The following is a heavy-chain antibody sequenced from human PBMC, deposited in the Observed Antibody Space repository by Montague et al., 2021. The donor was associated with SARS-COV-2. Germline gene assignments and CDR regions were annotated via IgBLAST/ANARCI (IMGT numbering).Heavy chain of an antibody. J-gene: IGHJ5*02. CDR2: INHSGST. CDR3: ARGPRITMIVVVITDIRFDP. Sequence: SETLSLTCAVYGGSFSGYYWSWIRQPPGKGLEWIGEINHSGSTNYNPSXXSRVTISVDTSKNQFSLKLSSVTAADTAVYYCARGPRITMIVVVITDIRFDPWGQGTLVTVSS. CDR1: GGSFSGYY. V-gene: IGHV4-34*01. D-gene: IGHD3-22*01.